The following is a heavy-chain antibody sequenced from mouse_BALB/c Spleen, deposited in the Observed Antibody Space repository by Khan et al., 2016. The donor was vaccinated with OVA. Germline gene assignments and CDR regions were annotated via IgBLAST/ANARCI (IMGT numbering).Heavy chain of an antibody. CDR3: TRVITTTTGDYYAMDY. V-gene: IGHV5-6*01. Sequence: EVELVESGGDLVNPGGSLKLSCAASGFIFSSYGMSWVRQTPDKRLEWVATISSGGTYTYYPDSVKGRFTISRANDKNTLSLQMSSLKSEDTAMYYCTRVITTTTGDYYAMDYWGQGTSVTGSS. CDR2: ISSGGTYT. CDR1: GFIFSSYG. J-gene: IGHJ4*01. D-gene: IGHD1-2*01.